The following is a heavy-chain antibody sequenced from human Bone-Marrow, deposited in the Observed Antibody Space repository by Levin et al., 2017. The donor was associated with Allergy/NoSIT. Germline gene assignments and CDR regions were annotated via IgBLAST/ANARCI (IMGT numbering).Heavy chain of an antibody. CDR3: ARVLSIAVAGTKSYGWSWFDP. D-gene: IGHD6-19*01. CDR1: GFTVSSNY. Sequence: QPGGSLRLSCAASGFTVSSNYMSWVRQAPGKGLEWVSVIYSGGSTYYADSVKGRFTISRDNSKNTLYLQMNSLRAEDTAVYYCARVLSIAVAGTKSYGWSWFDPWGQGTLVTVSS. J-gene: IGHJ5*02. CDR2: IYSGGST. V-gene: IGHV3-53*01.